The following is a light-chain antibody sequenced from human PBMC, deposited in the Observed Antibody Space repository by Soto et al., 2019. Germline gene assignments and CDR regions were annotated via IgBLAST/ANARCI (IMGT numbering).Light chain of an antibody. Sequence: QSALTQPPSASGSPGQSVTISCTGTSSDVGGYNYVSWYQQHPGKAPKLIISEVNKRPSGVPDRFSGSKSGNTASLTVSGLQAEDEADYYCSSYAGGPYVFGTGTKLTVL. V-gene: IGLV2-8*01. CDR3: SSYAGGPYV. CDR2: EVN. J-gene: IGLJ1*01. CDR1: SSDVGGYNY.